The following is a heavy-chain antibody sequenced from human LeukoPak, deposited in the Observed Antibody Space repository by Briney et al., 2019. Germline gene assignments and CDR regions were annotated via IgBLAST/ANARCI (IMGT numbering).Heavy chain of an antibody. V-gene: IGHV4-38-2*01. CDR2: LYHSRST. Sequence: PSETLSLTCAVSGYSISSGYYWGGLRKPPGKGLEWIGRLYHSRSTYYNPSLKSRVTISVDTSKNQFSMKLSSVTAVDTAVYDCARAATSMYYYDSRGYDHWGQGTLVTVSS. D-gene: IGHD3-22*01. CDR3: ARAATSMYYYDSRGYDH. CDR1: GYSISSGYY. J-gene: IGHJ4*02.